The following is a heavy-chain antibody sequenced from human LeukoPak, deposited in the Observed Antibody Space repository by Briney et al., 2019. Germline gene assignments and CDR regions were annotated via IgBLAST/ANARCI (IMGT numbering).Heavy chain of an antibody. D-gene: IGHD1-26*01. CDR2: ISWNSGSI. Sequence: PGGSLRLSCAASGFTFSTYAMAWVRLAPGKGPEWVSGISWNSGSIGYADSVKGRFTISRDNAKNSLYLQMNSLRAEDRALYYCAKDLVGATLREGVDAFDIWGQGTMVTLSS. CDR1: GFTFSTYA. J-gene: IGHJ3*02. V-gene: IGHV3-9*01. CDR3: AKDLVGATLREGVDAFDI.